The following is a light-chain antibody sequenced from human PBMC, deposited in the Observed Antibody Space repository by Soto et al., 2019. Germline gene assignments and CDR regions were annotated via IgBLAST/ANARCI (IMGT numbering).Light chain of an antibody. V-gene: IGLV1-40*01. CDR1: SSNIGAGYD. Sequence: QAVLTQPPSVSGAPGQRVTISCTGSSSNIGAGYDVHWYQQLPGTAPKLLIYGNSNRPSGVPDRFSGSKSGTSSSLAITGRQAEDEADYYCQSYYSSLSRVFGGGTKLTVL. CDR3: QSYYSSLSRV. J-gene: IGLJ2*01. CDR2: GNS.